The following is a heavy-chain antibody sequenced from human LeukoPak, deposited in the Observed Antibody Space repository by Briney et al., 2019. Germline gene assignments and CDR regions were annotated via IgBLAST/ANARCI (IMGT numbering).Heavy chain of an antibody. CDR1: GGTFSSYT. J-gene: IGHJ6*02. V-gene: IGHV1-69*04. CDR3: ARDLEVSNWDIVVVPAAINYYYYGMDV. CDR2: IIPILGIA. D-gene: IGHD2-2*01. Sequence: SVKVSCKASGGTFSSYTISWVRQAPGQGLEWMGRIIPILGIANYAQKFQGRVTITADKSTSTAYMELSSLRSEDTAVYYYARDLEVSNWDIVVVPAAINYYYYGMDVWGQGTTVTVSS.